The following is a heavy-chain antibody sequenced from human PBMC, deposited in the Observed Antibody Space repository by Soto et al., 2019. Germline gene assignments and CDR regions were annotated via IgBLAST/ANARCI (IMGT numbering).Heavy chain of an antibody. J-gene: IGHJ3*02. CDR1: GFSLSTSGVG. CDR3: ARRLAGAEPVAARPWVCAFYI. Sequence: QITLKESGPTLAKPTQTLTLTCTFSGFSLSTSGVGVGWIRQPPEKALEWLALIYCNDDKRYSTSLKCTLTIPRDNAVNPVVHKMPDMYPVDTATYYGARRLAGAEPVAARPWVCAFYIGGQGTMVAVS. D-gene: IGHD6-6*01. CDR2: IYCNDDK. V-gene: IGHV2-5*01.